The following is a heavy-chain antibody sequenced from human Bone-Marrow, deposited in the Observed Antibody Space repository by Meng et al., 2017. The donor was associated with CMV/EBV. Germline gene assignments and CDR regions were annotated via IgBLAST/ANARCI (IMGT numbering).Heavy chain of an antibody. D-gene: IGHD2-2*02. Sequence: ASVKVSCKASGYTFTGYYMHWVRQAPGQGLEWMGWINPNSGGTNYAQKFQGRVTMTRDTSIGTAYMELSRLRSDDTAVYYCARYCSSTSCYTHYYYGMDVWGQGTTVTVSS. CDR2: INPNSGGT. V-gene: IGHV1-2*02. CDR1: GYTFTGYY. CDR3: ARYCSSTSCYTHYYYGMDV. J-gene: IGHJ6*01.